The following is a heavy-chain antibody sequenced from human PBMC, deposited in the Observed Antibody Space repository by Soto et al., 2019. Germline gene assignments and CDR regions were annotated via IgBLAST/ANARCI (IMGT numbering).Heavy chain of an antibody. CDR3: AKDNPTIAY. CDR2: ISYDGSNK. CDR1: GFTFSSSG. Sequence: QVQLVESGGGVVQPGRSVRLSCAASGFTFSSSGMHWVRQAPGKGPEWVAIISYDGSNKYYADSVEGRFTISRDNSKNTLFLQMNSLRPEHTAVYFCAKDNPTIAYWGQGTLVTVSS. D-gene: IGHD1-1*01. V-gene: IGHV3-30*18. J-gene: IGHJ4*02.